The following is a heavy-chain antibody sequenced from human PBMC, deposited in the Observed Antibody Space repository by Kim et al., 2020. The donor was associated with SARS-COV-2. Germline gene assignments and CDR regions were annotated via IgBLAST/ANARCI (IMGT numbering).Heavy chain of an antibody. Sequence: SETLSLTCTVSGGSISRSNSHWGWIRQPPGKGLEWIGRVYYSGSTFYNPSLKSRVTISVDTSENQLSLKLTSVTAADTAVYYCARLEMTGIGGMGWFDPWGQGPLVTVPS. CDR1: GGSISRSNSH. V-gene: IGHV4-39*01. CDR3: ARLEMTGIGGMGWFDP. J-gene: IGHJ5*02. CDR2: VYYSGST. D-gene: IGHD1-1*01.